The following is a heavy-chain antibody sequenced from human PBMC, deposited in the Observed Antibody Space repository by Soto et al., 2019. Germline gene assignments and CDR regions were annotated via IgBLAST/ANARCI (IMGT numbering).Heavy chain of an antibody. CDR1: GGTFSSYA. D-gene: IGHD5-18*01. J-gene: IGHJ5*02. V-gene: IGHV1-69*12. CDR3: ARTNTAMVTGWFDP. Sequence: QVQLVQSGAEEKKPGSSVKVSCKASGGTFSSYAISWVRQAPGQGLEWMGGIIPIFGTANYAQKFQGRVTITADESTSTAYMELSSLRSEDTAMYYCARTNTAMVTGWFDPWGQGTLVTVSS. CDR2: IIPIFGTA.